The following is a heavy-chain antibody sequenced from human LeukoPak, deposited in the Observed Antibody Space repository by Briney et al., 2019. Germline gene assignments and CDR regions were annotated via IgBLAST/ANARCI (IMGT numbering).Heavy chain of an antibody. CDR3: ARHYYDSSGYWAFDY. J-gene: IGHJ4*02. D-gene: IGHD3-22*01. Sequence: PSETLSVTCAVYGGSFSGYYWSWIRQPPGKGLEWIGEINHRIRTNYNPSLKNRLTISIDTSKNQFSLKLSSVTAADTAVYYCARHYYDSSGYWAFDYWGQGTLVTLSS. V-gene: IGHV4-34*01. CDR2: INHRIRT. CDR1: GGSFSGYY.